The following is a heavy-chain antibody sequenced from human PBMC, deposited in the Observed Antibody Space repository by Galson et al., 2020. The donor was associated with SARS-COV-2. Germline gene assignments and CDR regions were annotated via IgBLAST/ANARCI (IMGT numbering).Heavy chain of an antibody. V-gene: IGHV4-4*09. J-gene: IGHJ3*02. CDR2: IFSSGST. CDR1: GASVSTYY. D-gene: IGHD1-26*01. Sequence: SETLSLTCTVSGASVSTYYWSWIRQPPGKALEWIAWIFSSGSTNHNPSLKSRLTISMHTSKNQFSLDLNSVTAADTAIYYCAKIKSGGASFEIWGQGIMVAVSS. CDR3: AKIKSGGASFEI.